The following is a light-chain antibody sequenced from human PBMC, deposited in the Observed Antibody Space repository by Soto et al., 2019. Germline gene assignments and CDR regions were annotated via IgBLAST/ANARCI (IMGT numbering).Light chain of an antibody. CDR1: QGISSW. CDR3: QQADSFPLT. CDR2: AAS. V-gene: IGKV1-12*01. J-gene: IGKJ4*01. Sequence: DIPMTQSPSSVSASVGDRVTITCRASQGISSWLAWYQHKPGKAPNLLIYAASILQSGVPSRFSGSGSGTDFTLTISNLQPEDFATYYCQQADSFPLTLGGGTKVEIK.